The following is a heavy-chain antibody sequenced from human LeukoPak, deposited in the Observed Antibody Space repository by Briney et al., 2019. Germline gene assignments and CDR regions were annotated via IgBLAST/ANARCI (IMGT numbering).Heavy chain of an antibody. CDR3: ARDLVAFDY. CDR2: IYTSGST. CDR1: GGSFSDYY. D-gene: IGHD2-15*01. Sequence: PSETLSLTCTVSGGSFSDYYWSWIWQPAGKGLEWIGRIYTSGSTNYNPSLKSRVTMSLDMSKNQFSLKLNSVTAADTAVYYCARDLVAFDYWGQGALVIVSS. V-gene: IGHV4-4*07. J-gene: IGHJ4*02.